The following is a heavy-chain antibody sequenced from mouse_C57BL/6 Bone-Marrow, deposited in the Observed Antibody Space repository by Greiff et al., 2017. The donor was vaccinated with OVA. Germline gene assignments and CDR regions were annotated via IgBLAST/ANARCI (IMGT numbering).Heavy chain of an antibody. CDR2: ISNGGGST. CDR1: GFTFSDYY. J-gene: IGHJ4*01. Sequence: EVQGVESGGGLVQPGGSLKLSCAASGFTFSDYYMYWVRQTPEKRLEWVEYISNGGGSTYYPDTVKGRFTISRDNAKNTLYLQMSRLKSEDTAMYYCAGAMDYWGQGTSVTVSS. V-gene: IGHV5-12*01. CDR3: AGAMDY.